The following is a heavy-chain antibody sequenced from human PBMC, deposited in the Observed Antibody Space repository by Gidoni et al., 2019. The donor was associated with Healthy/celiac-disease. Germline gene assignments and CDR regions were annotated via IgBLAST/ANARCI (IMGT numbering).Heavy chain of an antibody. CDR3: AKDWGGWFGELLEYFQH. Sequence: QVQLVESGGGVVQPGRSMSLSCAASGFTFISYGMHWVRQAPGKGLGWVAVISYDGSNKYYADSVKGRFTISRDNSKNTLYLQMNSLRAEDTAVYYCAKDWGGWFGELLEYFQHWGQGTLVTVSS. CDR2: ISYDGSNK. CDR1: GFTFISYG. J-gene: IGHJ1*01. D-gene: IGHD3-10*01. V-gene: IGHV3-30*18.